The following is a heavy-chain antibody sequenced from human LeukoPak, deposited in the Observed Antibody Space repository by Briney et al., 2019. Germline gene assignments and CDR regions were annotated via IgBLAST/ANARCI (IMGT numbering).Heavy chain of an antibody. V-gene: IGHV3-7*03. CDR3: ARMRVGSIY. J-gene: IGHJ4*02. D-gene: IGHD3-10*01. Sequence: GGSLRLSCAASGFTFTNYRMTWVRQAPGKGLERVANVKQDGSEKYYADSVKGRFTISRDNAKNSLYLQMNSLRVEDTAVYYCARMRVGSIYWGQGTLVTVSS. CDR1: GFTFTNYR. CDR2: VKQDGSEK.